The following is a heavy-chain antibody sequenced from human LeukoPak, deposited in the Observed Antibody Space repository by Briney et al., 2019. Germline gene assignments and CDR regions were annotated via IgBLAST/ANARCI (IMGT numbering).Heavy chain of an antibody. J-gene: IGHJ6*03. CDR3: ASNSGYDLDYYYMDV. Sequence: GGSLRLSCAASGFTVSSNYMSWVRQAPGKGLQWVSVIYSGGSTYYADSVKGRFTISRDNSKNTLYLQMNSLRAEDTAVYYCASNSGYDLDYYYMDVWGKGTTVTVSS. CDR2: IYSGGST. V-gene: IGHV3-53*01. D-gene: IGHD5-12*01. CDR1: GFTVSSNY.